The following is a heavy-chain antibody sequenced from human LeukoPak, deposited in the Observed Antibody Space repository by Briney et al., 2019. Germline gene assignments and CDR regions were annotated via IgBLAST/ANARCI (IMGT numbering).Heavy chain of an antibody. CDR3: TRMPTVTTIDY. J-gene: IGHJ4*02. Sequence: LGESLNISCKGSGYSFTTYSIAWVRQMPGKGLEWMGIIYPGDSDTRYSPSFQGQVTISADKSISTAYLQWSSLRASDTAIYYCTRMPTVTTIDYWGQGTLVTVSS. V-gene: IGHV5-51*01. CDR1: GYSFTTYS. D-gene: IGHD4-17*01. CDR2: IYPGDSDT.